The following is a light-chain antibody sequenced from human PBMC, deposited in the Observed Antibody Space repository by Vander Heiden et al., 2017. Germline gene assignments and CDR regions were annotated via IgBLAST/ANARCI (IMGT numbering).Light chain of an antibody. V-gene: IGKV1-39*01. J-gene: IGKJ2*03. CDR3: QQGYSAPPMYS. CDR2: AAS. Sequence: DIQMTQSPSSLSASVGDRVSITCRASQGISKYLNWYQQKPGKAPKLLVYAASTLQSGVPSRFSGSGSGTDFTLTISSLQPADFATYYCQQGYSAPPMYSFGPGTKLEIK. CDR1: QGISKY.